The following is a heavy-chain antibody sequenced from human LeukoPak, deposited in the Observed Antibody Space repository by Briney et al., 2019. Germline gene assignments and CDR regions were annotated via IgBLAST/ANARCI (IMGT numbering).Heavy chain of an antibody. CDR3: AKARRSGGITMVRGVKDRGWFDP. Sequence: GGSLRLSCAASGFTFSNYWMHWVRQAPGKGLVWVSRINSDGSSASYADSAKGRFTISRDNAKNTLYLQMSSLRAEDTAVYYCAKARRSGGITMVRGVKDRGWFDPWGQGTLVTVSS. CDR2: INSDGSSA. D-gene: IGHD3-10*01. J-gene: IGHJ5*02. V-gene: IGHV3-74*01. CDR1: GFTFSNYW.